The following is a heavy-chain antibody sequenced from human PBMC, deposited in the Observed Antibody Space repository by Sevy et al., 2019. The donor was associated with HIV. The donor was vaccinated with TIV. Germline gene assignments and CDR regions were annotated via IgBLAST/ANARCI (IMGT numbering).Heavy chain of an antibody. CDR2: IKQDGSEK. D-gene: IGHD3-9*01. V-gene: IGHV3-7*04. CDR3: ARAGDDILTGYYRDYYYYYGMDV. CDR1: GFTFSSYW. J-gene: IGHJ6*02. Sequence: GGSLRLSCAASGFTFSSYWMSWVRQAPGKGLEWVANIKQDGSEKYYVDSVKGRFTISRDNAKNSLYLQMNRLRAEDTAVYYCARAGDDILTGYYRDYYYYYGMDVWGQGTTVTVSS.